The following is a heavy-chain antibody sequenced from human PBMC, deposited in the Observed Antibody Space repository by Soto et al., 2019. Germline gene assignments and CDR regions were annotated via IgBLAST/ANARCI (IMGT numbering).Heavy chain of an antibody. V-gene: IGHV4-59*01. Sequence: QVQLQESGPGLVKPSETLSLTCTVSGGSISSYYWSWIRQPPGKGLEWIGYIYYSGSTNYNPSLKSRVTISVDTSKNQFSLKLSSVTAADTAVYYCARAPLSFGGVIDVFDYWGQGTLVTVSS. CDR1: GGSISSYY. J-gene: IGHJ4*02. D-gene: IGHD3-16*02. CDR3: ARAPLSFGGVIDVFDY. CDR2: IYYSGST.